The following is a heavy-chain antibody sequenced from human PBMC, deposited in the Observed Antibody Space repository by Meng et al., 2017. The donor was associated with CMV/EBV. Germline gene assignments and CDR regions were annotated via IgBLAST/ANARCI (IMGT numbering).Heavy chain of an antibody. CDR2: INPNSGGT. Sequence: ASVKVSCKASGYTFTSYDINWVRQAPGQGLEWMGWINPNSGGTNYAQKFQGRVTMTRDTSISTAYMELSRLRSDDTAVYYCARTPMVRGVISHFDYWGQGTLVTVSS. D-gene: IGHD3-10*01. CDR1: GYTFTSYD. CDR3: ARTPMVRGVISHFDY. J-gene: IGHJ4*02. V-gene: IGHV1-2*02.